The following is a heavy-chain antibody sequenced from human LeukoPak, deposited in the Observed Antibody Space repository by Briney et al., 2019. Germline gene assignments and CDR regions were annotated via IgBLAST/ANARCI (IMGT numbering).Heavy chain of an antibody. CDR2: ISYDGSNK. V-gene: IGHV3-30*04. CDR1: GFTFSSYA. Sequence: GGSLRLSCAASGFTFSSYAMHWVRQAPGKGLEWVAVISYDGSNKYYADSVKGRFTISRDNSKNTLYLQMNSLRAEDTAVYYCARAQRGVVVVVPAAMVRGNGAYYYYYMDVWGKGTTVTVSS. D-gene: IGHD2-2*01. CDR3: ARAQRGVVVVVPAAMVRGNGAYYYYYMDV. J-gene: IGHJ6*03.